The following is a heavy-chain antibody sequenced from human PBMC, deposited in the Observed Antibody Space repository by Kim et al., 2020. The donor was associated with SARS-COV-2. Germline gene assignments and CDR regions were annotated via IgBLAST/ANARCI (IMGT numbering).Heavy chain of an antibody. D-gene: IGHD6-13*01. CDR3: ASGRFKQQLTP. J-gene: IGHJ5*02. V-gene: IGHV3-30-3*01. CDR1: GFTFSSYA. CDR2: ISYDGSNK. Sequence: GGSLRLSCAASGFTFSSYAMHWVRQAPGKGLEWVAVISYDGSNKYYADSVKGRFTISRDNSKNTLYLQMNSLRAEDTAVYYCASGRFKQQLTPWGQGTLVTVSS.